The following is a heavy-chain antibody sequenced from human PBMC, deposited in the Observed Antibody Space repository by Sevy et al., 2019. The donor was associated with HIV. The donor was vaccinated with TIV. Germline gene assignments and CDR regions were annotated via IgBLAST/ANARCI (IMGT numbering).Heavy chain of an antibody. CDR1: GGSIGGYY. J-gene: IGHJ4*02. D-gene: IGHD3-16*01. CDR3: ARGREVATLLGFFDT. CDR2: ISHSGAT. Sequence: SETLSLTCAVRGGSIGGYYWSWIRQAPGKGPEWIGEISHSGATNYSPSLASRVTISVDTSNNQLSLRLTSLTAADSGKYCCARGREVATLLGFFDTWGPGTLVTVSS. V-gene: IGHV4-34*01.